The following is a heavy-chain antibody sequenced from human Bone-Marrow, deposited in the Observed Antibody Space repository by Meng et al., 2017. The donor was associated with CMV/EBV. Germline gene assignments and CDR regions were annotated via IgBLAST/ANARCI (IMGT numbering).Heavy chain of an antibody. CDR3: AREAAHAVGFDY. CDR1: GGSISSSSYY. CDR2: IYYSGST. V-gene: IGHV4-39*07. J-gene: IGHJ4*02. Sequence: SETLSLTCTVSGGSISSSSYYWGWIRQPPGKGLEWIGSIYYSGSTYYNPSLKSRVTISVDTSKNQFSLKLSSVTAADTAVYYCAREAAHAVGFDYWGQGNLVTVSS. D-gene: IGHD6-6*01.